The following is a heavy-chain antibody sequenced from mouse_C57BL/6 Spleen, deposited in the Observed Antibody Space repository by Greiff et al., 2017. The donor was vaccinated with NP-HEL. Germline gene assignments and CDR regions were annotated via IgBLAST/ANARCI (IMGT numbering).Heavy chain of an antibody. V-gene: IGHV1-81*01. D-gene: IGHD1-1*01. CDR1: GYTFTSSG. CDR3: ARSNYGSSFDY. CDR2: IYPRSGNT. J-gene: IGHJ2*01. Sequence: QVQLKESGAELARPGASVKLSCKASGYTFTSSGISWVKQRTGQGLEWIGEIYPRSGNTYYNEKFKGKATLTADKSSSTAYMELRSLTSEDSAVYFCARSNYGSSFDYWGQGTTLTVSS.